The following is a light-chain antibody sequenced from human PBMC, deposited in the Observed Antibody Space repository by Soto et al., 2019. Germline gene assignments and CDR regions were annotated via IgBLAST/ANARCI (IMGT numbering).Light chain of an antibody. CDR3: QSYDSSLSGVV. J-gene: IGLJ2*01. CDR1: SSNIGAGYD. V-gene: IGLV1-40*01. CDR2: GNS. Sequence: QAVLTQPPSVSGAPGQRVTISCTGSSSNIGAGYDVLWYQQLPGTAPKLLIYGNSNRPSGVPDPFSGSKSGTSASLAITGLHDEDEADYYCQSYDSSLSGVVFGGGTKLTVL.